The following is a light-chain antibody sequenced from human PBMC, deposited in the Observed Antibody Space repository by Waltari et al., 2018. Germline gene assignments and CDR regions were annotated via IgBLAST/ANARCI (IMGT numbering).Light chain of an antibody. Sequence: SSELTQDPAVSVALGQTVRITCQGDSLRSYYASWYQQKPGQAPVLVIYGKNNRPSGIPDRFSGSSSGNTASLTITGAQAEDEADYYCHSRDSSGNRVFGGGTKLTVL. J-gene: IGLJ2*01. CDR2: GKN. CDR3: HSRDSSGNRV. V-gene: IGLV3-19*01. CDR1: SLRSYY.